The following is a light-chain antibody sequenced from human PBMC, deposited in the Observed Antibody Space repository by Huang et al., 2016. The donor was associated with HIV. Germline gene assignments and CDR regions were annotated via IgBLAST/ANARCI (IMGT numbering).Light chain of an antibody. Sequence: EIVMTQFPATLSVSPGEIATLSCRASQSVSSTVAWYQQKPGQAPRLLIYRASTRAVSIPDRFSGSGSGTEFTLTISSLRSEDFALYYCHQYNDWPPYTFGQGTKLEIK. CDR3: HQYNDWPPYT. J-gene: IGKJ2*01. V-gene: IGKV3-15*01. CDR1: QSVSST. CDR2: RAS.